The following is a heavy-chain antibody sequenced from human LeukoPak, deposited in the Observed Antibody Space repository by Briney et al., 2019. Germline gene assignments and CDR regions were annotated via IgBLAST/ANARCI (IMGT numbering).Heavy chain of an antibody. CDR1: GGSISNYY. V-gene: IGHV4-59*01. CDR2: AHYSGNT. J-gene: IGHJ4*02. D-gene: IGHD4-17*01. CDR3: AKGVTTFDY. Sequence: SETLSLTCTISGGSISNYYWSWIRQPPGKGLEWIGFAHYSGNTDYNPSLMSRITVSVDASKNQFSLKLNSVTAADTAVYYCAKGVTTFDYWGQGMLVTVSS.